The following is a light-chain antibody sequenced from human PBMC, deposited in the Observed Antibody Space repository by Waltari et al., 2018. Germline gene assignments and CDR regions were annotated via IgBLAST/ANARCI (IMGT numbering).Light chain of an antibody. Sequence: QSVLTQPPSVSGAPGQRVTISCTGSSSNIGAGYAVHWYQQLPGTAPKLLIYDNNNRPSGVPDRFSGSRSGTSASLAITGLQAEDEADYYCQSYDSSLSGSGFGGGTKLTVL. CDR2: DNN. CDR1: SSNIGAGYA. J-gene: IGLJ2*01. V-gene: IGLV1-40*01. CDR3: QSYDSSLSGSG.